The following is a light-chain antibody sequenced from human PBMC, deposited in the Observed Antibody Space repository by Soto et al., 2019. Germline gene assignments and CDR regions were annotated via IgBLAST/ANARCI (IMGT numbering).Light chain of an antibody. V-gene: IGKV1-39*01. CDR2: AAS. J-gene: IGKJ1*01. Sequence: DIQITQSPSSLSASVEDRVIITCRASQSISNHLNWYGQKPGKAPKLLIFAASSLQSGVLSRFSCSRAGPECTRTISSLQPEDVATDYCQQSYSITPTFGQGTKVDIK. CDR3: QQSYSITPT. CDR1: QSISNH.